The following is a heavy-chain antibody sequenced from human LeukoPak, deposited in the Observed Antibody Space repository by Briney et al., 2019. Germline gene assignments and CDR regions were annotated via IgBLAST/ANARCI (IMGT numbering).Heavy chain of an antibody. Sequence: ASVKVSCKASGYTFTGQSMHWVRQAPGKGLEWMGWINPKTGGINYVQNFQGRVTMTRGTSISTAYMELSRLRSDDTAVYYCATGRAGDYFDYWGQGTLVTVSS. CDR2: INPKTGGI. CDR3: ATGRAGDYFDY. J-gene: IGHJ4*02. CDR1: GYTFTGQS. V-gene: IGHV1-2*02.